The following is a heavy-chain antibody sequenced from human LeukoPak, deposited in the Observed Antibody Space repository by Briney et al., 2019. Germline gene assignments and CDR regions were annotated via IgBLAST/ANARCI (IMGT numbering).Heavy chain of an antibody. Sequence: PGGSLRLSRAASGFTFSSFGMHWVRQAPGKGLEWVAIKKYYADSLRGRFTISRDNSKNPLYLQMNSLRAEDRAVYYCARGKQLEKWGQEPLVTVSS. J-gene: IGHJ4*02. CDR1: GFTFSSFG. CDR3: ARGKQLEK. D-gene: IGHD6-13*01. CDR2: KK. V-gene: IGHV3-33*01.